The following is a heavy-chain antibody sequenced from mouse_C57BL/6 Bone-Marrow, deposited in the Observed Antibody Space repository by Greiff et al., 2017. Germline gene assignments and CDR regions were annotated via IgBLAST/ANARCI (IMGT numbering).Heavy chain of an antibody. CDR2: ISDGGSYT. Sequence: EVKLVESGGGLVKPGGSLKLSCAASGFTFSSYAMSWVRQTPEKRLEWVATISDGGSYTYYPDNVKGRFTISRDNAKNNLYLQMSHLKSEDTAMYYCARDGLITTARGATDYWGQGTSVTVSS. CDR1: GFTFSSYA. V-gene: IGHV5-4*01. CDR3: ARDGLITTARGATDY. D-gene: IGHD1-1*01. J-gene: IGHJ4*01.